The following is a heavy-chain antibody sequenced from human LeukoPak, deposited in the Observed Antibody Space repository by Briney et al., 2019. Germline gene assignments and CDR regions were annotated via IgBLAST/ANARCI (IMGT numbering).Heavy chain of an antibody. CDR2: IIPIFGTA. CDR1: GGTFSSYA. Sequence: SVKVSCKASGGTFSSYASSWVRQAPGQELEWMGGIIPIFGTANYAQKFQGRVTITADESTSTAYMELSSLGSEDTAVYYCARERRYSSSPIDYWGQGTLVTVSS. J-gene: IGHJ4*02. V-gene: IGHV1-69*13. CDR3: ARERRYSSSPIDY. D-gene: IGHD6-6*01.